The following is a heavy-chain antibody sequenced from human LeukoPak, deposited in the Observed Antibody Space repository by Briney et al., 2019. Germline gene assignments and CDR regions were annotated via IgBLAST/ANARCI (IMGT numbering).Heavy chain of an antibody. D-gene: IGHD6-19*01. Sequence: SETLSLTCAVYGGSFSGYYWSWIRQPPGKGLEWIGEINHSGSTNYNPSLKSRVTISVDTSKNQFSLKLSSVTAADTAVYYCARIAVAGFEFDYLGQGTLVTVSS. J-gene: IGHJ4*02. CDR1: GGSFSGYY. CDR3: ARIAVAGFEFDY. CDR2: INHSGST. V-gene: IGHV4-34*01.